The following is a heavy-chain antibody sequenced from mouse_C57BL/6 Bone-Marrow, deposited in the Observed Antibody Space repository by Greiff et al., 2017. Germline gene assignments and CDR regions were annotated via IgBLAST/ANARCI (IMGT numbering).Heavy chain of an antibody. CDR1: GYTFTSYA. D-gene: IGHD4-1*01. CDR3: ARSWDACLDD. Sequence: QVQLQQSGPELVKPGASVKLSCKASGYTFTSYAINWVKQRPGQGLEWIGWIYPSDGSTKYNAKFTGKATLTVDKSSSTAYMQLSSLTSEDSAVYYCARSWDACLDDWGQGTTRTVSS. V-gene: IGHV1-85*01. J-gene: IGHJ2*01. CDR2: IYPSDGST.